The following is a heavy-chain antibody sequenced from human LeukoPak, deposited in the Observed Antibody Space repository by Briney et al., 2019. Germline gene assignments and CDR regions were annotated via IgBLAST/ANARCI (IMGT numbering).Heavy chain of an antibody. V-gene: IGHV1-18*01. CDR1: GYTFTSYG. CDR3: AGSYCSGGSCYPYYYYGMDV. Sequence: GASVKVSCTASGYTFTSYGISWVRQDPGQGLEWMGWISAYNGNTNYAQKLQGRVTMTTDTSTSTAYMELRSLRSDDTAVYYCAGSYCSGGSCYPYYYYGMDVWGQGTTVTVSS. J-gene: IGHJ6*02. CDR2: ISAYNGNT. D-gene: IGHD2-15*01.